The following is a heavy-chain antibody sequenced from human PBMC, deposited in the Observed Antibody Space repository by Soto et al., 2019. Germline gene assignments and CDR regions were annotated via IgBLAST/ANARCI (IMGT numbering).Heavy chain of an antibody. CDR3: ARGVGYCSSTSCYVAFDP. CDR1: GFTFSSYS. V-gene: IGHV3-21*01. CDR2: ISSSSSYI. Sequence: EVQLVESGGGLVKPGGSLRLSCAASGFTFSSYSMNWVRQAPGKGLEWVSSISSSSSYIYYADSVKGRFTISRDNAKNSXXLQMNSLRAEDTAVYYCARGVGYCSSTSCYVAFDPWGQGTLVTVSS. J-gene: IGHJ5*02. D-gene: IGHD2-2*01.